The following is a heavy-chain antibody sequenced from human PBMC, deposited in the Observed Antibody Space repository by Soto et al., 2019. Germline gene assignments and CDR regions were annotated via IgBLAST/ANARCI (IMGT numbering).Heavy chain of an antibody. CDR2: IYHSGST. D-gene: IGHD5-18*01. CDR3: AHTAMVTGMDV. J-gene: IGHJ6*02. V-gene: IGHV4-38-2*01. Sequence: SETLSLTCAVSGYSVSSGYYWGWIRQPPGKGLEWIGSIYHSGSTYYNPSLKSRVTISVDTSKNQFSLKLSSVTAADTAVYYCAHTAMVTGMDVWGQGTTVTVSS. CDR1: GYSVSSGYY.